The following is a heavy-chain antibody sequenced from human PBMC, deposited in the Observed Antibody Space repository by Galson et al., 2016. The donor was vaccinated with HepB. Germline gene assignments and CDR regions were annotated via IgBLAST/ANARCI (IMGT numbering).Heavy chain of an antibody. D-gene: IGHD2-15*01. V-gene: IGHV3-23*01. CDR1: GFTFSSYA. CDR3: ATDLPAIGGQGFDF. CDR2: ISGSGGST. Sequence: SLRLSCAASGFTFSSYAMSWVRQAPGKGLEWVSAISGSGGSTYYADSVKGRFTISRDNSKNTLYLQMNSLKTEDTAMYYCATDLPAIGGQGFDFWGQGILVTVSS. J-gene: IGHJ4*02.